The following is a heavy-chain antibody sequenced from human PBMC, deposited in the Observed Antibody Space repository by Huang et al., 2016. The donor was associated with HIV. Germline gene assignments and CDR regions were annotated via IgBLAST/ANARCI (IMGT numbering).Heavy chain of an antibody. J-gene: IGHJ5*02. CDR3: ARDATKNPRGWFDP. D-gene: IGHD1-1*01. V-gene: IGHV4-34*01. CDR2: INHLGSS. Sequence: QVQLQQWGAQLLKSAETLSLTCAVYGGSLSGYYWSWLRQAPGKGLEWIGEINHLGSSNYKPSLTSRVSMSVDGSKKQFSLTLQSITDADTAMYYCARDATKNPRGWFDPWGQGTLVTVSS. CDR1: GGSLSGYY.